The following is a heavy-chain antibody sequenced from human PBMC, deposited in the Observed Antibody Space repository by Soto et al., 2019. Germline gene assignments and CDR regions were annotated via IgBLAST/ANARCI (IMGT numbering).Heavy chain of an antibody. CDR1: GYTFTGYF. CDR3: ARDPHEYWTSYWFDP. J-gene: IGHJ5*02. CDR2: ISPNGGTT. D-gene: IGHD3-3*01. V-gene: IGHV1-2*02. Sequence: ASVKVFCKASGYTFTGYFIHWVRQAPGQGLELMGWISPNGGTTTYAEKFQGRVTMTRDASTSTAYMELRSLRSDDTAVYYCARDPHEYWTSYWFDPWGQGTLVTVYS.